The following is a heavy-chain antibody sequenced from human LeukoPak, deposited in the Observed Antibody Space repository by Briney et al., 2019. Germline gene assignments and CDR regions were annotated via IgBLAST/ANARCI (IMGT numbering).Heavy chain of an antibody. D-gene: IGHD3-10*01. Sequence: SETLSLTCTVSGGSISSGSYYWSWIRQPAGKGLEWIGRIYTSGSTNYNPSLKSRVTISVDTSKNQFSPKLSSVTAADTAVYYCAREAGDPSSAFDIWGQGTMVTVSS. V-gene: IGHV4-61*02. CDR3: AREAGDPSSAFDI. J-gene: IGHJ3*02. CDR2: IYTSGST. CDR1: GGSISSGSYY.